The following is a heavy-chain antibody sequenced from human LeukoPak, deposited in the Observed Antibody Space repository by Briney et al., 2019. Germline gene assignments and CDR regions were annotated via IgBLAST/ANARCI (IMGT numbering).Heavy chain of an antibody. D-gene: IGHD5-18*01. CDR1: GLTLSNYA. Sequence: PGGSLRLSCAASGLTLSNYAMSWVRQSPGKGLEWVAVISYDGNAKAFADSVKGRFIISRDNPKNTLFLQMNSLRPEDTGLYYCARDRHSYGFTLAAWGQGTPVIVSS. CDR3: ARDRHSYGFTLAA. J-gene: IGHJ5*02. CDR2: ISYDGNAK. V-gene: IGHV3-30*03.